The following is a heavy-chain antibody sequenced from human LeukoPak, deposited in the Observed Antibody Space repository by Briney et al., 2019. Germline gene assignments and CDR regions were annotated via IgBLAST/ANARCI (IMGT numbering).Heavy chain of an antibody. Sequence: SETLSLTCTVSGGSISSCYWSWIRQPPGKGLEWIAEINHSGSTNYNPSLKSRVTISVDTSKNQFSLKLSSVTAADTAVYYCARVGYDFWSGYWGYYFDYWGQGTLVTVSS. CDR3: ARVGYDFWSGYWGYYFDY. CDR1: GGSISSCY. D-gene: IGHD3-3*01. J-gene: IGHJ4*02. CDR2: INHSGST. V-gene: IGHV4-59*01.